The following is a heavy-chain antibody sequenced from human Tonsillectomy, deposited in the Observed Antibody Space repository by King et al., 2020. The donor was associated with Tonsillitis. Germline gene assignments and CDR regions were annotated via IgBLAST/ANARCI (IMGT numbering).Heavy chain of an antibody. Sequence: QLVQSGAEVKKPGASVKVSCKASGYTFTGYYMHWVRQAPGQVLELMGWINPNSVGTNYEQKFQGRVTMTRDTSISTAYMGLGRLGSDDTAVYYCAGPSIVVVPAAIGAYYYGMDVWGQGTTVTVSS. CDR2: INPNSVGT. V-gene: IGHV1-2*02. D-gene: IGHD2-2*01. J-gene: IGHJ6*02. CDR3: AGPSIVVVPAAIGAYYYGMDV. CDR1: GYTFTGYY.